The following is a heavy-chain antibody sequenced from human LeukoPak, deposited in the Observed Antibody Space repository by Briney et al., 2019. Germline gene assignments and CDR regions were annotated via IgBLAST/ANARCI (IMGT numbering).Heavy chain of an antibody. CDR3: AKGGWLVPDWYFDL. CDR2: ISWNSGSI. V-gene: IGHV3-9*01. CDR1: GFTFDDYA. D-gene: IGHD6-19*01. J-gene: IGHJ2*01. Sequence: GRSLRLSCAASGFTFDDYAMHWVRQAPGKGLEWVSGISWNSGSIGYADSVKGRFTISRDNAKNSLYLQMNSLRAEDTALYYCAKGGWLVPDWYFDLWGRGTLVTVSS.